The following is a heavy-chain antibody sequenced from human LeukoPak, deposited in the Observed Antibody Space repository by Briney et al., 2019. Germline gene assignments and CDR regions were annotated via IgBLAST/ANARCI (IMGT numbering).Heavy chain of an antibody. Sequence: GALRLSCVALEFSFETYWMSWVRQAPGKGREWVANINEDGSEKHYVGSVRGRFTISRDNADNSLHLQMNSLRPEDMAVYYCARGETMDVWGKGTTVTVSS. CDR1: EFSFETYW. J-gene: IGHJ6*03. D-gene: IGHD5-24*01. CDR2: INEDGSEK. V-gene: IGHV3-7*01. CDR3: ARGETMDV.